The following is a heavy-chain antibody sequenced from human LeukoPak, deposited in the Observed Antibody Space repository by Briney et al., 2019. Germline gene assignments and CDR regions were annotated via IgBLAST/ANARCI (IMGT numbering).Heavy chain of an antibody. CDR3: AKSPAYCGGDCYSARYYGMDV. J-gene: IGHJ6*02. Sequence: SQTLSLTCTVSGGSISSGGYYWSWIRQHPGKGLEWIGYIYYSGSTYYNPSLKSRVTISVDTSKNQFSLKLSSVTAADTAVYYCAKSPAYCGGDCYSARYYGMDVWGQGTTVTVSS. D-gene: IGHD2-21*02. CDR1: GGSISSGGYY. V-gene: IGHV4-31*03. CDR2: IYYSGST.